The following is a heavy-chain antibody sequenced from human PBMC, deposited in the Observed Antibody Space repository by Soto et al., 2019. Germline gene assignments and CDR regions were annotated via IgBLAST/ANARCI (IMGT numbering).Heavy chain of an antibody. J-gene: IGHJ4*02. Sequence: SETLSLTCTVSGGSISSGGYYWSWIRQHPGKGLEWIGYIYYSGSTYYNPSLKSRVTISADTSKNQFSLKLSSVTAADTAVYYFAATKAPNSCSSAPDYWGQGTLVTVSS. CDR1: GGSISSGGYY. CDR3: AATKAPNSCSSAPDY. V-gene: IGHV4-31*03. D-gene: IGHD6-13*01. CDR2: IYYSGST.